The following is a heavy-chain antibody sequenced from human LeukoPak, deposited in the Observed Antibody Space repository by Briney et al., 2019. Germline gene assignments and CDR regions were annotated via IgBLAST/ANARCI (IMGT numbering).Heavy chain of an antibody. Sequence: SETLSLTCTVSGGSISSSSYYWGWIRQPPGKGLEWIGSLYYSGSTYYNPSLKSRVTISVDTSKNQFSLKLSSVTAADTAAYYCARERYYYDSSGYFPRGYXXQGTLVTVSS. CDR3: ARERYYYDSSGYFPRGY. V-gene: IGHV4-39*07. J-gene: IGHJ4*02. D-gene: IGHD3-22*01. CDR2: LYYSGST. CDR1: GGSISSSSYY.